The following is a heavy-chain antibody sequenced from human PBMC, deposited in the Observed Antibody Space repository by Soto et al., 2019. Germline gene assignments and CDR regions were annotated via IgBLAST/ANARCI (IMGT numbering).Heavy chain of an antibody. CDR2: IYNSGTT. CDR1: GDSITSNH. D-gene: IGHD4-4*01. Sequence: SETLSLTCAVSGDSITSNHWNWVRQPPGRGLEWIGYIYNSGTTKYNPSLKSRVIISVDTSKNQLSLKLSSVTAADTAVYYCARVSMSTVSWGFDPWGQGTLVTVSS. CDR3: ARVSMSTVSWGFDP. J-gene: IGHJ5*02. V-gene: IGHV4-59*01.